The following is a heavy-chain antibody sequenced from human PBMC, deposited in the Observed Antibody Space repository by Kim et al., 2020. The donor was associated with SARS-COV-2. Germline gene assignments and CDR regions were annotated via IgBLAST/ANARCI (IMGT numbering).Heavy chain of an antibody. V-gene: IGHV3-30*04. CDR2: ISYDGSNK. J-gene: IGHJ5*02. Sequence: GGSLRLSCAASGFTFSSYAMHWVRQAPGKGLEWVAVISYDGSNKYYADSVKGRFTISRDNSKNTLYLQMNSLRAEDTAVYYCARGDSSSSREPGWFDPWGQGTLVTVSS. CDR3: ARGDSSSSREPGWFDP. D-gene: IGHD6-6*01. CDR1: GFTFSSYA.